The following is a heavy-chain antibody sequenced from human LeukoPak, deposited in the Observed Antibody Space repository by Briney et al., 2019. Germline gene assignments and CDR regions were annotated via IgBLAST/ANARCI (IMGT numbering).Heavy chain of an antibody. CDR2: ISGSGGST. J-gene: IGHJ4*02. CDR1: GFTFSSYA. Sequence: GGSLRLSCAASGFTFSSYAMSWVRQAPGKGLEWVSAISGSGGSTYYADSVKGRFTISRDNSKNTLYLQMNSLRSEDTAVYYCARGEVPPHYFDSWGQGTLVTVSS. CDR3: ARGEVPPHYFDS. V-gene: IGHV3-23*01.